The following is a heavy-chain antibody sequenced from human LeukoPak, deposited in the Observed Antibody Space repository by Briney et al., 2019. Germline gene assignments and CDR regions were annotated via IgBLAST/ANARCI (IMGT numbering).Heavy chain of an antibody. D-gene: IGHD6-13*01. CDR3: AKKKYSSSWYYEYYFDY. V-gene: IGHV4-39*01. J-gene: IGHJ4*02. Sequence: SQTLSLTCTVSAGSISSSSYYWGWIRQPPGKGLEWIGRIYYSGSTYYNPSLKSRVTISVDTSKNQFSLKLSSVTAADTAVYYCAKKKYSSSWYYEYYFDYWGQGTLVTVSS. CDR1: AGSISSSSYY. CDR2: IYYSGST.